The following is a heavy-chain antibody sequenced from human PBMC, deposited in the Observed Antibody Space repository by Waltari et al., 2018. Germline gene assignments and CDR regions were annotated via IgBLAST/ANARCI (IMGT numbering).Heavy chain of an antibody. CDR1: GGSISSYY. CDR3: ARGDIILTGYFDY. J-gene: IGHJ4*02. V-gene: IGHV4-59*01. CDR2: IYYSGST. Sequence: QVQLQESGPGLVKPSETLSLTCTVSGGSISSYYWSWIRQPPGKGLEWIGYIYYSGSTNYNPSLKSRVTISVDTSKNQFSLKLSSVTAADTAVYYCARGDIILTGYFDYWGQGMLVTVSP. D-gene: IGHD3-9*01.